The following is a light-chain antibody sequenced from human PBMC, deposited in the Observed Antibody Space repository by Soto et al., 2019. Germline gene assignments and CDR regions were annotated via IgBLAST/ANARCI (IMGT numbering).Light chain of an antibody. CDR2: AAS. V-gene: IGKV1-9*01. Sequence: DLQLTQSPSFLSASVGDRVTITCRASQGISSFLARYQQKPGKAPKLLIYAASTLQSGVPSRFSGSGSGTEFTLTVSSLQPEDFATYFCQQLNSYPLTFGGGTKVEI. J-gene: IGKJ4*01. CDR3: QQLNSYPLT. CDR1: QGISSF.